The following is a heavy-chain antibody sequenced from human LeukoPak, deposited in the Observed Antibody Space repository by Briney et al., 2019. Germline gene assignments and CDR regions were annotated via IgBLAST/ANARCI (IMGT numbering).Heavy chain of an antibody. D-gene: IGHD2-8*02. CDR2: IRYDRSNK. CDR3: AKAGGHLDY. J-gene: IGHJ4*02. Sequence: PGGSLRLFHASSGFTFSSYYMHWVRQAPAKGLVCLVFIRYDRSNKYYAGSVKGRFTISRDDSKNTLYLQMNSLRTEDTAVYYCAKAGGHLDYWGQGTLVTVSS. V-gene: IGHV3-30*02. CDR1: GFTFSSYY.